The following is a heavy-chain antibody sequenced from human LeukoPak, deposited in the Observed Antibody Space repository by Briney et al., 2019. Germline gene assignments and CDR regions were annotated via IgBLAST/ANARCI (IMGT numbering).Heavy chain of an antibody. D-gene: IGHD3-22*01. CDR2: IYTSGST. CDR3: ARGSHYYDSGGYKDY. Sequence: SETLSLTCTVSGGSISSGSYYWSWIRQPAGKGLEWIGRIYTSGSTNYNPSLKSRVTISVDTSKNQFSLKLSSVTAADTAVYYCARGSHYYDSGGYKDYWGQGTLVTVSS. J-gene: IGHJ4*02. CDR1: GGSISSGSYY. V-gene: IGHV4-61*02.